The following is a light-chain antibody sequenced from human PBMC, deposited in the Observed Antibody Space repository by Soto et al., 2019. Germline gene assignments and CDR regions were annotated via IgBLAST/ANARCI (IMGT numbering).Light chain of an antibody. V-gene: IGLV2-8*01. CDR3: SSFAGNNNLV. CDR1: SSDVGGYNY. J-gene: IGLJ2*01. CDR2: EVS. Sequence: QSALTQPPSASGSPGQSVTISCTGTSSDVGGYNYVSWYQQHPGKAPKLMISEVSKRPSGVPDRFSGSKSGNTASLTVSGLHAENEADYYCSSFAGNNNLVFGGGTQLTV.